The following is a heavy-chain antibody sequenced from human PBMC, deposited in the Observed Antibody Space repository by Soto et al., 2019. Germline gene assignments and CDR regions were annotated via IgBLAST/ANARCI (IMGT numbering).Heavy chain of an antibody. CDR1: GYIFTSYT. CDR2: VTAADGKT. D-gene: IGHD3-10*01. J-gene: IGHJ4*02. CDR3: GRSSGGYYGSQNSFYSYYSDF. V-gene: IGHV1-3*01. Sequence: ASVKVSCKTSGYIFTSYTIHWVRQAPGQGLEWMGWVTAADGKTKYSQKFHDRVAITWDTSASTAYMELSSLTYEDTAVYYCGRSSGGYYGSQNSFYSYYSDFWGQGSLVTVSS.